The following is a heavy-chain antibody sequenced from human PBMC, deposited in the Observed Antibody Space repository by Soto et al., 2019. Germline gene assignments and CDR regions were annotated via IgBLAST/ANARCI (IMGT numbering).Heavy chain of an antibody. CDR1: GGSISSGGYS. V-gene: IGHV4-30-2*01. D-gene: IGHD1-26*01. Sequence: PSETLSLTCAVSGGSISSGGYSWSWIRQPPGKGLEWIGYIYHSGSTYYNPSLKSRVTISVDRSKNQFSLKLSSVTAADTAVYYCARDHSGSYVFDIWGQGTMVTVS. CDR2: IYHSGST. J-gene: IGHJ3*02. CDR3: ARDHSGSYVFDI.